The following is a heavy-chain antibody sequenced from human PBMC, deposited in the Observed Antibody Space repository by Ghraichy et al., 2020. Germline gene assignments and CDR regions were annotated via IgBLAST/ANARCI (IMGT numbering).Heavy chain of an antibody. D-gene: IGHD2/OR15-2a*01. J-gene: IGHJ3*02. CDR3: ARGRHNTFDI. V-gene: IGHV6-1*01. Sequence: SETLSLTCVISGGSLSNNDVAWNWIRQSPSRGLEWLGRTYRMASEYAESVKARTAITPDTSKNQFSLRLNSVTPDDTAVYYCARGRHNTFDIWGQGIMVTVSS. CDR1: GGSLSNNDVA. CDR2: TYRMAS.